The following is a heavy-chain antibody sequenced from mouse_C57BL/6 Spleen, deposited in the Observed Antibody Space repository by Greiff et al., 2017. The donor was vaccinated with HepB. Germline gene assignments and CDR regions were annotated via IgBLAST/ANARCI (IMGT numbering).Heavy chain of an antibody. CDR2: IDPANGNP. J-gene: IGHJ4*01. D-gene: IGHD2-5*01. CDR3: APYYSNYYAMDY. Sequence: EVQLQQSVAELVRPGASVKLSCTASGFNIKNTYMPWVKQRPEQGLEWIGRIDPANGNPKYAPKFQGKATITADTSSNTAYLQLSSLTSEDTAIYYCAPYYSNYYAMDYWGQGTSVTVSS. CDR1: GFNIKNTY. V-gene: IGHV14-3*01.